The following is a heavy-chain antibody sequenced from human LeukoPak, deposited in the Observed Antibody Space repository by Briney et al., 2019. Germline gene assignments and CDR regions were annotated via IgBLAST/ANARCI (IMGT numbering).Heavy chain of an antibody. V-gene: IGHV4-4*02. CDR1: GDSVSGSFW. J-gene: IGHJ4*02. CDR2: IHHSGSS. CDR3: VRHSGWYFGY. D-gene: IGHD6-19*01. Sequence: PSETLSLTCAVSGDSVSGSFWWSWVRQPPHKGLEWIGEIHHSGSSNYNPSLESRVIISLDGSKNLLPLELSSVTAADTAVYYCVRHSGWYFGYWGQGTLVTVSS.